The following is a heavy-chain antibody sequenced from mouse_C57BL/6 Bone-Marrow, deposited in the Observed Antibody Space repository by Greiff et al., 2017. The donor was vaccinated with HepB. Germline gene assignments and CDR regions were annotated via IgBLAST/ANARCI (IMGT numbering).Heavy chain of an antibody. V-gene: IGHV1-19*01. CDR2: INPYNGGT. CDR1: GYTFTDYY. CDR3: AHYYGSRRYAMDY. J-gene: IGHJ4*01. D-gene: IGHD1-1*01. Sequence: EVKLVESGPVLVKPGASVKMSCKASGYTFTDYYMNWVKQSHGKSLEWIGVINPYNGGTSYNQKFKGKATLTVDKSSSTAYMELNSLTSEDSAVYYCAHYYGSRRYAMDYWGQGTSVTVSS.